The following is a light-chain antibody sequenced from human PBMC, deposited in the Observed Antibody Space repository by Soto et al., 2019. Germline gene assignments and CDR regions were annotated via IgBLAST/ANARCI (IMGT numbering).Light chain of an antibody. V-gene: IGLV7-43*01. Sequence: QTVVTQEPSLTVSPGGTVTLTCGSSTGAVTSGHYANWLQQKDGQAPRALIYSTDTKHSWTPARFSGSLLGGKAALTLSGVRPEDEADYYCLLYYGGAVIFGGGTKLTVL. J-gene: IGLJ2*01. CDR2: STD. CDR1: TGAVTSGHY. CDR3: LLYYGGAVI.